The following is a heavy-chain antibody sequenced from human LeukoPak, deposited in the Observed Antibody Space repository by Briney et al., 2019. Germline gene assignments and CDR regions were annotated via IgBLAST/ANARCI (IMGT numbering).Heavy chain of an antibody. CDR1: GGSISSGGYS. V-gene: IGHV4-30-2*01. Sequence: PSETLSLTCAVSGGSISSGGYSWSWLRQPPGKGLEWIVYIYHSGSTYYNPSLKSRVTISVDRSKNQFSLKLSSVTAADTAVYYCASTYYYDSSGYLGAFDIWGQGTMVTVSS. D-gene: IGHD3-22*01. CDR2: IYHSGST. J-gene: IGHJ3*02. CDR3: ASTYYYDSSGYLGAFDI.